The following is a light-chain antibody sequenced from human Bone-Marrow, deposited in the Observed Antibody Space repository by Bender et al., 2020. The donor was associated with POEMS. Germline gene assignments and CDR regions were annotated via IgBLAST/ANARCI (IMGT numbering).Light chain of an antibody. V-gene: IGLV3-27*01. Sequence: SYVLTQPPSVSMAPGKTATITCEGNNIRSKSVHWYQQRPGQAPVVIIYKDNERPSGMSERFSGSSSGPTVTLTISGAQVEDEADYYCYSTTENHRGIFGGGTKLTVL. CDR3: YSTTENHRGI. J-gene: IGLJ2*01. CDR2: KDN. CDR1: NIRSKS.